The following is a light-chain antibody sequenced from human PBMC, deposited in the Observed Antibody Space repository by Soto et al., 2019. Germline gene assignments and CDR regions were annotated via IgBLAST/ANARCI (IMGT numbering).Light chain of an antibody. CDR2: EVS. Sequence: QSVLPHPASVSWSPGQLVSISCTGTSSDVGAYNYVSWYQQHPGKAPKLLLSEVSNRPSGVSDRFSGSKSGNTASLTISGLQAEEEADYYCSSLTTSFNYVFGTGTKVTVL. CDR3: SSLTTSFNYV. J-gene: IGLJ1*01. CDR1: SSDVGAYNY. V-gene: IGLV2-14*01.